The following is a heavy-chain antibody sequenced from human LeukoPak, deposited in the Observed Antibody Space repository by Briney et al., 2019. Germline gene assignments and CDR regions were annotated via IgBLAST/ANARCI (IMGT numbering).Heavy chain of an antibody. CDR1: GFTFSSYG. CDR2: ISYDGSNK. V-gene: IGHV3-30*18. D-gene: IGHD3-22*01. J-gene: IGHJ4*02. CDR3: AKDVNYYDSSGYYFDY. Sequence: HPGGSLRLSCAASGFTFSSYGMHWVRQAPGKGLEWVAVISYDGSNKYYADSVKGRFTISRDNSKNTLYLQMNSLRAEDTAVYYCAKDVNYYDSSGYYFDYWGQGTLVTVSS.